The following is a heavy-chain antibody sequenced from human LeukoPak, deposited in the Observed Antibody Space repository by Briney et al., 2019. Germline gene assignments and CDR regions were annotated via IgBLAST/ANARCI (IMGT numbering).Heavy chain of an antibody. Sequence: SETLSLTCTVSGGSISSYYWSWIRQPPGKGLKWIGYIYTSGSTNYNPSLKSRVTISVDTSKNQFSLKLSSVTAADTAVYYCARQAAVVGYYYYYYMDVWGKGTTVTVSS. CDR1: GGSISSYY. D-gene: IGHD2-15*01. CDR3: ARQAAVVGYYYYYYMDV. V-gene: IGHV4-4*09. J-gene: IGHJ6*03. CDR2: IYTSGST.